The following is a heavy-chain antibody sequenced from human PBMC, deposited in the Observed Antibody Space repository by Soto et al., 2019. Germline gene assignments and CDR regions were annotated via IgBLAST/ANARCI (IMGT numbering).Heavy chain of an antibody. CDR3: ARDYNVDTGSGY. CDR1: GYTFTGYY. CDR2: INPKSGAT. Sequence: ASVKVSCKASGYTFTGYYMHWVRQAPGQGLEWMGWINPKSGATNYAQKLQGRVTMTTDTSTSTAYMELRSLRSDDTAVYYCARDYNVDTGSGYWGQGTLVTVSS. J-gene: IGHJ4*02. D-gene: IGHD5-18*01. V-gene: IGHV1-2*02.